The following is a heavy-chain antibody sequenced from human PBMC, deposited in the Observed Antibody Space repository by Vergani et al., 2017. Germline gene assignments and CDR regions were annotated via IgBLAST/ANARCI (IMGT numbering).Heavy chain of an antibody. Sequence: QVHLVESGGGVVQPGRSLRLSCVVSGFTSSYYGMHWVRQAPGKGLEWVEVISYDGTQKYYADSVKGRFTISRDNSKSTLYLQINSLRTEDTAVYYCATKSCGTPGCQIEYFREWGQGALVTVSS. CDR2: ISYDGTQK. V-gene: IGHV3-30*03. J-gene: IGHJ1*01. CDR1: GFTSSYYG. D-gene: IGHD1-1*01. CDR3: ATKSCGTPGCQIEYFRE.